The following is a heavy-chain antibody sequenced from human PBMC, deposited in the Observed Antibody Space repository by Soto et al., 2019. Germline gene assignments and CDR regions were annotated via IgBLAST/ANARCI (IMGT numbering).Heavy chain of an antibody. CDR3: AKTLYTARHFYDILTGGLFDY. Sequence: TGGSLRLSCAASGFTFSSYAMSWVLQAPWKGLEWVSAISGSGGSTYYADSVKGRFTISRDNSKNTLYLQMNSLRAEDTAVYYCAKTLYTARHFYDILTGGLFDYWGQGTLVTVSS. D-gene: IGHD3-9*01. CDR1: GFTFSSYA. J-gene: IGHJ4*02. CDR2: ISGSGGST. V-gene: IGHV3-23*01.